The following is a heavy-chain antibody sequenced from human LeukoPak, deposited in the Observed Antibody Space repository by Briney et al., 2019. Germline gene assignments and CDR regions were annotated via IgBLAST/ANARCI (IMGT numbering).Heavy chain of an antibody. CDR2: INHSGST. D-gene: IGHD3-10*01. Sequence: SETLSLTCAVYGGSFSGYCWSWIRQPPGKGLEWIGEINHSGSTNYNPSLKSRVTISVDTSKNQFSLKLSSVTAADTAVYYCARARRLWFGELLSGGRYYFDYWGQGTLVTVSS. V-gene: IGHV4-34*01. J-gene: IGHJ4*02. CDR1: GGSFSGYC. CDR3: ARARRLWFGELLSGGRYYFDY.